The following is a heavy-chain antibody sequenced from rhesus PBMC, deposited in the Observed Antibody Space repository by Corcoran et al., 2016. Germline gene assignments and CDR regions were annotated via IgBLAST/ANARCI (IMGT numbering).Heavy chain of an antibody. Sequence: QVQLQESGPGLVKPSETLSLTCAVSGGSVSSSNWWSWIRQPPGKGLEWIGYILGNSDNTNYNPSLKNRVTISEDTSKDQFSQKLSSVTAADTAVYYCARETLYGTSYLFDYWGQGVLVTVSP. CDR1: GGSVSSSNW. J-gene: IGHJ4*01. D-gene: IGHD4-29*01. CDR2: ILGNSDNT. V-gene: IGHV4S19*01. CDR3: ARETLYGTSYLFDY.